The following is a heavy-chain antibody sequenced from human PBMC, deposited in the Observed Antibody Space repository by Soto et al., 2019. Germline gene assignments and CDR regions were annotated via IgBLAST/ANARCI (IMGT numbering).Heavy chain of an antibody. D-gene: IGHD1-26*01. J-gene: IGHJ4*02. CDR2: ISYDGSNK. CDR1: GFTFSSYG. Sequence: LRLSCAASGFTFSSYGMHWVRQAPGKGLEWVAVISYDGSNKYYADSVKGRFTISRDNSKNTLYLQMNSLRAEDTAVYYCAKDGRKYRWELLYYFDYWGQGTLVTVSS. CDR3: AKDGRKYRWELLYYFDY. V-gene: IGHV3-30*18.